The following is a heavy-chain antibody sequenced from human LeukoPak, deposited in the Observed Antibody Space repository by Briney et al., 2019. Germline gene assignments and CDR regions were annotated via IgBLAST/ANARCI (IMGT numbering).Heavy chain of an antibody. CDR2: IYYSGST. J-gene: IGHJ5*02. Sequence: SETLSLTCTVSGGSISSYYWSWIRQRPGKGLEWIGYIYYSGSTNYNPSLKSRVTISVDTSKNQFSLKLSSVTAADTAVYYCARHSVITMVRGVITPFDPWGQGALVTVSS. V-gene: IGHV4-59*08. D-gene: IGHD3-10*01. CDR3: ARHSVITMVRGVITPFDP. CDR1: GGSISSYY.